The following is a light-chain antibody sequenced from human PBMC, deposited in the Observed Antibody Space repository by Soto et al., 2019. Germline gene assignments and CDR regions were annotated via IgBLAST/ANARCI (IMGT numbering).Light chain of an antibody. J-gene: IGKJ4*01. CDR3: QQYGSSPLT. V-gene: IGKV3-20*01. CDR1: QSVSSSY. CDR2: GAS. Sequence: EIVLTQSPXTLSLSPGERATLSCRASQSVSSSYLAWYQQKPGQAPRLLIYGASSGATGIPDRFSGSGSGTDFTLTISRLEPEDFAMYYCQQYGSSPLTFGGGTKVEIK.